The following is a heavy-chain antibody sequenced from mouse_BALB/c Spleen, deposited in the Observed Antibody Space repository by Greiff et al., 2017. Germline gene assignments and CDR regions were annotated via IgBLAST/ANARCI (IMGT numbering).Heavy chain of an antibody. D-gene: IGHD2-10*02. CDR1: GFSLTSYG. Sequence: VQLQQSGPGLVQPSQSLSITCTVSGFSLTSYGVHWVRQSPGKGLEWLGVIWSGGSTDYNAAFISRLSISKDNSKSQVFFKMNSLQANDTAIYYCARGYGNPYWYFDVWGAGTTVTVSS. J-gene: IGHJ1*01. CDR2: IWSGGST. CDR3: ARGYGNPYWYFDV. V-gene: IGHV2-2*02.